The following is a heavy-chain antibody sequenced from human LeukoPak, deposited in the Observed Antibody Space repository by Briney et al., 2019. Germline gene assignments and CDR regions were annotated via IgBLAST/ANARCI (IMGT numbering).Heavy chain of an antibody. CDR1: GGSFSGYY. Sequence: PSETLSLTCAVYGGSFSGYYWSWIRQPPGKGLEWIGEINHSGSTNYSPSLKSRVTISVDTSKNQFSLKLSSVTAADTAVYYCARGRNYYDSSAAGYWGQGTLVTVSS. D-gene: IGHD3-22*01. V-gene: IGHV4-34*01. CDR3: ARGRNYYDSSAAGY. CDR2: INHSGST. J-gene: IGHJ4*02.